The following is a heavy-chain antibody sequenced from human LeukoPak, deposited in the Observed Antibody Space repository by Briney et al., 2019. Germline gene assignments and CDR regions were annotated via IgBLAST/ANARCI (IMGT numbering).Heavy chain of an antibody. CDR2: ISSSSSYI. D-gene: IGHD6-13*01. V-gene: IGHV3-21*01. J-gene: IGHJ4*02. CDR3: ASVIAAAGKGDY. Sequence: PGGSLRLSCAASGFTFSSYSMNWVRQAPGKGLEWVSSISSSSSYIYYADSVKGRFTTSRDNAKNSLYLQMNSLRAEDTAVYYCASVIAAAGKGDYWGRGTLVTVSS. CDR1: GFTFSSYS.